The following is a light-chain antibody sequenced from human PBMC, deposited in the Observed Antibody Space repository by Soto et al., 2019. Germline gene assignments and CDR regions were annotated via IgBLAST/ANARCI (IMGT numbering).Light chain of an antibody. V-gene: IGKV4-1*01. CDR1: QSVLSNSNIKNY. J-gene: IGKJ3*01. CDR2: WAS. CDR3: QQYYTTPFT. Sequence: DIVMTQSPDSLAVSLGERATINCKSSQSVLSNSNIKNYLAWYQQKPGQPPKLLIYWASTRESGVPDRFSGSGSGTDFTLTISSLQAADVAVYYCQQYYTTPFTFGPGTKVDIK.